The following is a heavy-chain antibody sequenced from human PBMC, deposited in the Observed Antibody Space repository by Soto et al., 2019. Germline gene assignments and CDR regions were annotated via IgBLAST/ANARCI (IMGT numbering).Heavy chain of an antibody. J-gene: IGHJ5*02. CDR3: ARDLPQFGVVIRGFDP. D-gene: IGHD3-3*01. CDR1: GGSISSYY. CDR2: IYTSGST. V-gene: IGHV4-4*07. Sequence: SETLSLTCTVSGGSISSYYWSWIRQPAGKGLEWIGRIYTSGSTNYNPSLKSRVTMSVDTSKNQFSLKLSSVTAADTAVYYCARDLPQFGVVIRGFDPWGQGTLDTISS.